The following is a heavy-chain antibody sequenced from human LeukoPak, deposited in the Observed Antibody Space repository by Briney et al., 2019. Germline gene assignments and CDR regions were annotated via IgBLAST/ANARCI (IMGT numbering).Heavy chain of an antibody. CDR1: GGSFSGYY. CDR3: ARRYYYDSSGSQSSPIDY. V-gene: IGHV4-34*01. D-gene: IGHD3-22*01. J-gene: IGHJ4*02. Sequence: PSETLSLTCAVYGGSFSGYYWGWIRQPPGKGLEWIGEINHSGSTNYNPSLKSRATISVDTSKNQFSLKLSSVTAADTAVYYCARRYYYDSSGSQSSPIDYWGQGTLVTVSS. CDR2: INHSGST.